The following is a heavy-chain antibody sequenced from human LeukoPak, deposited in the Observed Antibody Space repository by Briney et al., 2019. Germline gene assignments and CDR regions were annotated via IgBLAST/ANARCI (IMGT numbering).Heavy chain of an antibody. CDR1: GFTFSSYA. D-gene: IGHD2-2*01. V-gene: IGHV3-23*01. CDR2: ISGSGGST. J-gene: IGHJ6*02. CDR3: AKDLVVVPAAILVRSYYYGMDV. Sequence: GGSLRLSCAASGFTFSSYAMSWVRQAPGKGLEWVSAISGSGGSTYYADSVKGRFTISRDNSKNTLYLQMNSLRAEDTAVYYCAKDLVVVPAAILVRSYYYGMDVWGQGTTATVSS.